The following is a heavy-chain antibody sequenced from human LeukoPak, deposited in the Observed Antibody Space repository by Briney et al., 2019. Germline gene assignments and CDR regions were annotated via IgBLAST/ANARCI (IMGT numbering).Heavy chain of an antibody. D-gene: IGHD6-19*01. CDR2: INDRGGYT. V-gene: IGHV3-23*01. Sequence: GGSLRLSCVASGFTFSSYSMAWVRQAPGKGLEWVSVINDRGGYTVYADSVKGRLTISSDNFENTLYLQMNSLRAEDTAVYYCAREGDRGIEVADYFDYWGQGTLVTVSS. J-gene: IGHJ4*02. CDR1: GFTFSSYS. CDR3: AREGDRGIEVADYFDY.